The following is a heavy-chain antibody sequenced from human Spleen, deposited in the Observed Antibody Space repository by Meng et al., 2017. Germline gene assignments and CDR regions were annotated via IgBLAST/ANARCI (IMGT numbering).Heavy chain of an antibody. CDR2: IIPIFGTA. D-gene: IGHD6-19*01. Sequence: SVKVSCKASGGTFSSYAISWVRQAPGQGLEWMGGIIPIFGTANYAQKFQGRVTITADKSTSTAYMELSSLRAEDTAVYYCARGLSSGWYLGYEYYYYYGMDVWGQGTTVTVSS. V-gene: IGHV1-69*06. J-gene: IGHJ6*02. CDR1: GGTFSSYA. CDR3: ARGLSSGWYLGYEYYYYYGMDV.